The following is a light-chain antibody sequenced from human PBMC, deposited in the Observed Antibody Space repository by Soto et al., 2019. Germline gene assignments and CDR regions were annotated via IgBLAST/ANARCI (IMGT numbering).Light chain of an antibody. J-gene: IGLJ1*01. Sequence: QSALTQPASVSGSPGQSITISCTGTSSDIGGYNYVSWHPQHPGKAPKLMIYEVSHRPSGVSNRFSGSQSGNTASLTISGLQAGDEADYYCSSYSSSTTLVFGTGTKLTVL. CDR3: SSYSSSTTLV. CDR2: EVS. CDR1: SSDIGGYNY. V-gene: IGLV2-14*01.